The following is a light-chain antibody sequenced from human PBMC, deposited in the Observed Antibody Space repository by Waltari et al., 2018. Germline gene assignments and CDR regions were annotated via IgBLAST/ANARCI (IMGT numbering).Light chain of an antibody. CDR2: AAS. V-gene: IGKV1-39*01. Sequence: ITCRASQTISDYLNWYQQKPGKATKLLIYAASSLQTGVPSRFSGSGSGTDFTLTISGLQPEDIATYYCQQSYSTWTFGQGTKVELK. CDR1: QTISDY. J-gene: IGKJ1*01. CDR3: QQSYSTWT.